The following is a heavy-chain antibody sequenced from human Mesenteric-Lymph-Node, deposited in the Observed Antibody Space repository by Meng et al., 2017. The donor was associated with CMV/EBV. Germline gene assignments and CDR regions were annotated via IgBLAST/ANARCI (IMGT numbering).Heavy chain of an antibody. CDR3: ARGGLTDSTGYYTVDY. J-gene: IGHJ4*02. CDR2: ITGDGTTS. V-gene: IGHV3-74*03. D-gene: IGHD3-22*01. Sequence: FTFINYWMQWVSQALGKGLVWVSRITGDGTTSTYAGSLRGRFTISRDNAKNTVYLQMNSLRAEDTALYYCARGGLTDSTGYYTVDYWGQGTLVTVSS. CDR1: FTFINYW.